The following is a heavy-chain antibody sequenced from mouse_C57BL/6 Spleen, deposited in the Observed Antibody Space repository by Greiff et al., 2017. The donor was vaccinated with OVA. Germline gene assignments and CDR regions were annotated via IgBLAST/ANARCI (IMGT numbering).Heavy chain of an antibody. CDR1: GYTFTSYW. CDR2: IHPNSGST. J-gene: IGHJ2*01. V-gene: IGHV1-64*01. CDR3: ARSSLYFDY. D-gene: IGHD6-1*01. Sequence: VQLQQSGAELVKPGASVKLSCKASGYTFTSYWMHWVKQRPGQGLEWIGMIHPNSGSTNYNEKFKSKATLTVDKSSSPAYMQLSSLTSEDSAVYYCARSSLYFDYWGQGTTLTVSS.